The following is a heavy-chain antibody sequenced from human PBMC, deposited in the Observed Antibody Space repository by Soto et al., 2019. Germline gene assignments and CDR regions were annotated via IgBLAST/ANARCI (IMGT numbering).Heavy chain of an antibody. CDR1: GFTFSSSA. J-gene: IGHJ4*02. CDR2: ISGSGGST. Sequence: GGSLRLSCAASGFTFSSSAMSWVRQTPDKGLEWVSTISGSGGSTYYADSVKGRFTISRDNSKNTLYLQMIILRAEDTAVYYCAKVVATTNYFDSWGQGTLVTVSS. D-gene: IGHD5-12*01. CDR3: AKVVATTNYFDS. V-gene: IGHV3-23*01.